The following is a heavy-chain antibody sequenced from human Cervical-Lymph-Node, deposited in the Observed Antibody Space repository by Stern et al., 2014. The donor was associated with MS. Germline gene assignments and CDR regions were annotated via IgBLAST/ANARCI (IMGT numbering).Heavy chain of an antibody. J-gene: IGHJ4*02. CDR2: IADTGRN. V-gene: IGHV4-39*01. CDR3: VRQVTVRSRFDY. CDR1: GGSISSSYY. Sequence: QLQLQESGPGLVKPSETLSRTCTVSGGSISSSYYWGWLRQSSGKGLEWIGSIADTGRNFYNPSLKSRVTISVDKSNNQISLKLSSVTAADTAVYYCVRQVTVRSRFDYWGQGTLVTVSS. D-gene: IGHD4-11*01.